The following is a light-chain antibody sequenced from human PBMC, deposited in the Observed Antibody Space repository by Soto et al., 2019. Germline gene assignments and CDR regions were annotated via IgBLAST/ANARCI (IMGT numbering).Light chain of an antibody. CDR3: SSYTSSSTLAV. CDR1: SSDVGGYNY. J-gene: IGLJ3*02. CDR2: DVS. Sequence: QSVLTQPASVSGSPGQSITISCTGTSSDVGGYNYVSWYQQHPGKAPKLMIYDVSNRPSEVSNRFSGSKSGNTASLTISGLQADDEADYYCSSYTSSSTLAVFGGGTKVTV. V-gene: IGLV2-14*01.